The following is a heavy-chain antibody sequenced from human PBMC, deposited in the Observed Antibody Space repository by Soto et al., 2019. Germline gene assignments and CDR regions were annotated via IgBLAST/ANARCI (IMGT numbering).Heavy chain of an antibody. CDR1: GFTVSSNY. V-gene: IGHV3-53*02. Sequence: EVQLVETGGGLIQPGGSLRLSCAASGFTVSSNYMSWVRQAPGKGLEWVSVIYSGGSTYYADSVKGRFTISRDNSKNTLYLQMNSLRAEETAVYYCARDAGGGDYESYYYYYGMDVWGQGTTVTVSS. J-gene: IGHJ6*02. CDR2: IYSGGST. D-gene: IGHD4-17*01. CDR3: ARDAGGGDYESYYYYYGMDV.